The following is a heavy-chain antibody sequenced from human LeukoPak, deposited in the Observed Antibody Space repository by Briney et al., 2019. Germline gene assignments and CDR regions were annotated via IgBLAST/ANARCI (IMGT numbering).Heavy chain of an antibody. Sequence: ASVKVSCTAPGYTFTGYYMHWVRQAPGQGLEWMGWINPNSGGTNYAQKFQGRVTMTRDTSISTAYMELSRLRSEDTAVYYCARAEDIVGATYFDYWGQGTLVTVSS. D-gene: IGHD1-26*01. CDR2: INPNSGGT. J-gene: IGHJ4*02. V-gene: IGHV1-2*02. CDR1: GYTFTGYY. CDR3: ARAEDIVGATYFDY.